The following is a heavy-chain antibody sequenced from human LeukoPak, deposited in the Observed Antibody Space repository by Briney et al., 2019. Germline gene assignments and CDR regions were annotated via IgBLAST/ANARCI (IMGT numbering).Heavy chain of an antibody. Sequence: GGSLRLSCAASGFTFDDYGMSWVRQAPGKGLEWVSGIGGSGDMTNYADSVKGRFTISRDNSKNTLHLQMNSLRAEDTALYYCAKGSAVTSFEGRHWGQGTLVTVSS. V-gene: IGHV3-23*01. CDR3: AKGSAVTSFEGRH. J-gene: IGHJ4*02. D-gene: IGHD4-17*01. CDR2: IGGSGDMT. CDR1: GFTFDDYG.